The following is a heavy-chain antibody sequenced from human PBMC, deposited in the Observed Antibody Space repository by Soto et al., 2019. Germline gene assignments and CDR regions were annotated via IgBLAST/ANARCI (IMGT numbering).Heavy chain of an antibody. CDR1: GYTFTSYG. D-gene: IGHD3-22*01. CDR2: ISAYNGNT. J-gene: IGHJ4*02. V-gene: IGHV1-18*01. CDR3: ARAPLDYYYESSGPFDY. Sequence: ASVKVSCKASGYTFTSYGISWVRQAPGQGLEWMGWISAYNGNTNYAQKLQGRVTMTTDTSTSTAYMELRSLRSDDTAVYYCARAPLDYYYESSGPFDYWGQGTLVTVSS.